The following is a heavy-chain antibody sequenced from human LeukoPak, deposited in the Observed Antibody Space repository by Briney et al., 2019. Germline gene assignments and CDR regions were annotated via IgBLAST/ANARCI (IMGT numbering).Heavy chain of an antibody. CDR3: ARDGVAAAGYAFDI. D-gene: IGHD6-13*01. Sequence: PGGSLRLSCAASGFTFSSYWMSWVRQAPGKGLEWEANIKQDGSEKYYVDSVKGRFTISRDNAKNSLYLQMNSLRAEDTAVYYCARDGVAAAGYAFDIWGQGTMVTVSS. J-gene: IGHJ3*02. V-gene: IGHV3-7*01. CDR1: GFTFSSYW. CDR2: IKQDGSEK.